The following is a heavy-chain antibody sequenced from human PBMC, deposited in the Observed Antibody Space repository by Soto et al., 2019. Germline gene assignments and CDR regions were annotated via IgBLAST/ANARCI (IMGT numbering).Heavy chain of an antibody. Sequence: GGSLRLSCAASGFTFGSYSMNWVRQAPGKGLEWVSSISSSSSYIYYADSVKGRFTISRDNAKNSLYLQMNSLRAEDTAVYYCARDRLVRGVISWFDPWGQGTLVTVSS. V-gene: IGHV3-21*01. D-gene: IGHD3-10*01. J-gene: IGHJ5*02. CDR1: GFTFGSYS. CDR2: ISSSSSYI. CDR3: ARDRLVRGVISWFDP.